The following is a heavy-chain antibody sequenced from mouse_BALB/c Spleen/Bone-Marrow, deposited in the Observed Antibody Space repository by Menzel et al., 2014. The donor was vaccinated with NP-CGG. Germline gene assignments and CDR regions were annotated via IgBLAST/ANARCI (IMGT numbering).Heavy chain of an antibody. Sequence: VKLMESGPGLVAPSQSLSITCTVSGFSLTSYGIHWVRQPPEKGLEWLGVVWAGGSTNYNSALMSRLSISKDNSKSQVFLKMNSLQTDDTAMYYCARDGGDYGYRFAYWGQGTLVTVSA. CDR3: ARDGGDYGYRFAY. CDR2: VWAGGST. V-gene: IGHV2-9*02. D-gene: IGHD1-2*01. J-gene: IGHJ3*01. CDR1: GFSLTSYG.